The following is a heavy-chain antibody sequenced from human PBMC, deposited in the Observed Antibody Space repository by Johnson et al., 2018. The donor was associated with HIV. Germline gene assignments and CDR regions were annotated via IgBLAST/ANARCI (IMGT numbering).Heavy chain of an antibody. V-gene: IGHV3-NL1*01. CDR3: ATSVEQWLVWNAFDI. D-gene: IGHD6-19*01. CDR2: ICGSGGSP. Sequence: QVLLVESGGGVVQPGRSLRLSCAASGFTFSSYGMHWVRQAPGKGLEWVSAICGSGGSPYYADFVKGLFTISRDNSKNTLFLQMNSLRAEDTAVYYCATSVEQWLVWNAFDIWGQGTMVTVSS. J-gene: IGHJ3*02. CDR1: GFTFSSYG.